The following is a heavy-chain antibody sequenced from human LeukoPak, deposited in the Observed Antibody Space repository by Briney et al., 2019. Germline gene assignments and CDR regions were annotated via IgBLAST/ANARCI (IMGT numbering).Heavy chain of an antibody. V-gene: IGHV4-39*01. CDR2: IYYSGST. J-gene: IGHJ6*03. CDR3: ASQLSKYSGTAYMDV. CDR1: GGSISSSSYY. Sequence: SETLSLTCTVSGGSISSSSYYWGWIRQPPGKGLEWFGIIYYSGSTYYNPSLKSRVTISVDTSKNQFSLKLSSVTAADTAVYYCASQLSKYSGTAYMDVWGKGTTVTVSS. D-gene: IGHD3-10*01.